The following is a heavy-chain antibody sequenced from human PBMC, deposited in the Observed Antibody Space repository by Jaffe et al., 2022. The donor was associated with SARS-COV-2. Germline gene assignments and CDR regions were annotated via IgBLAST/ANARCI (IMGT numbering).Heavy chain of an antibody. CDR2: IYYSGST. D-gene: IGHD2-2*01. CDR1: GGSISSGDYY. CDR3: AREGEYCSSTSCQPPYNWFDP. Sequence: QVQLQESGPGLVKPSQTLSLTCTVSGGSISSGDYYWSWIRQPPGKGLEWIGYIYYSGSTYYNPSLKSRVTISVDTSKNQFSLKLSSVTAADTAVYYCAREGEYCSSTSCQPPYNWFDPWGQGTLVTVSS. J-gene: IGHJ5*02. V-gene: IGHV4-30-4*01.